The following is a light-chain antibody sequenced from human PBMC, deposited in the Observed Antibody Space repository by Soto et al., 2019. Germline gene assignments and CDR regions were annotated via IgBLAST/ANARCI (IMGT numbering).Light chain of an antibody. CDR2: AAS. CDR1: QSISSY. CDR3: QQSYSTPIN. J-gene: IGKJ5*01. Sequence: DIQMTQSPSSLSASVGDRVTITCRASQSISSYLNWYQQKPGKAPKLLIYAASSLQSAVPSRFSGTGSGTDFTLTISSLQPEEFATYYCQQSYSTPINFGHGTRLEIK. V-gene: IGKV1-39*01.